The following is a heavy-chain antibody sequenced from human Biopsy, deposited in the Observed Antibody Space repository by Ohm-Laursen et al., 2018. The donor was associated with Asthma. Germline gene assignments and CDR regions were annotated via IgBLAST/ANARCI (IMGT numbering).Heavy chain of an antibody. D-gene: IGHD2-2*01. CDR2: INSVFGTT. CDR3: ARKAGSCISRTCYSLDF. Sequence: VASVKVSCNPLVGTFTTYVIGWVRQAPGQGLEWMGGINSVFGTTTYPQKFQDRVTITADDSTSTVYMELSSLRSEDTAVYYCARKAGSCISRTCYSLDFWGQGTLVTVSS. V-gene: IGHV1-69*13. CDR1: VGTFTTYV. J-gene: IGHJ4*02.